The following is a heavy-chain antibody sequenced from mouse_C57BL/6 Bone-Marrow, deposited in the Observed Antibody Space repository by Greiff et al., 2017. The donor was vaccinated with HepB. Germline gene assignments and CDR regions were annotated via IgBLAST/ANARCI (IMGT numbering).Heavy chain of an antibody. CDR1: GYSFTSYY. CDR3: ARNYGSSSIFDY. CDR2: IYPGSGNT. Sequence: QVQLQQSGPELVKPGASVKISCKASGYSFTSYYIHWVKQRPGQGLEWIGWIYPGSGNTKYNEKFKGKATLTADTSSSTAYMQLSSLTSEDSAVYYCARNYGSSSIFDYWGQGTTLTVSS. D-gene: IGHD1-1*01. V-gene: IGHV1-66*01. J-gene: IGHJ2*01.